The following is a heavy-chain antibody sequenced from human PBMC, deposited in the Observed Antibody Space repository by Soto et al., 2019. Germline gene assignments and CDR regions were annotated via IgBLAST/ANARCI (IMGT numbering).Heavy chain of an antibody. J-gene: IGHJ6*02. D-gene: IGHD2-2*01. CDR2: ISGSGGST. V-gene: IGHV3-23*01. CDR1: GFTFSSYA. Sequence: GSLRLSCAASGFTFSSYAMSWVRRSPGKWLEWVSAISGSGGSTYYADSVKGRFTISRDNSKNTLYLQMNSLRAEDTAVYCCAKDRSAARFYYYYGMDVWGQGTTVTVSS. CDR3: AKDRSAARFYYYYGMDV.